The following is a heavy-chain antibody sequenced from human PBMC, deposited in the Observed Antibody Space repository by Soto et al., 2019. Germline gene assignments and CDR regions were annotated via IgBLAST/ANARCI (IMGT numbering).Heavy chain of an antibody. CDR2: INAGNGNT. D-gene: IGHD6-19*01. CDR1: GYTFTSYA. V-gene: IGHV1-3*01. Sequence: GASVKFSCKASGYTFTSYAMHWVRQAPGQRLEWMGWINAGNGNTKYSQKFQGRVTITRDTSASTAYMELSSLRSEDTAVYYCARDHAVAGIYFDYWGQGTLVTVSS. J-gene: IGHJ4*02. CDR3: ARDHAVAGIYFDY.